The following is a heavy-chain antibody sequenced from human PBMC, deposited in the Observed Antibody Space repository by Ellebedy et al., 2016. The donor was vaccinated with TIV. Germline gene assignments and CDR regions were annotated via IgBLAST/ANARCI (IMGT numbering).Heavy chain of an antibody. CDR2: INKDGSAT. V-gene: IGHV3-7*01. D-gene: IGHD6-19*01. CDR3: ANGAGVPTHFYYQNGMAA. Sequence: GESLKISCAASGFTFSSYCMSWVRQAPGKGLEWVANINKDGSATYYVNSVKGRFTISRDNSRNTLYLQMNSLTAEDAALYYCANGAGVPTHFYYQNGMAAWGQGTAVTVSS. J-gene: IGHJ6*02. CDR1: GFTFSSYC.